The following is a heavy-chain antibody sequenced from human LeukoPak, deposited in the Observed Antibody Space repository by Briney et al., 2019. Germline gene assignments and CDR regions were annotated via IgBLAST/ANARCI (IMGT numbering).Heavy chain of an antibody. CDR1: GFTFSDYY. CDR2: ISSSSSYT. Sequence: GGSLRLSCAASGFTFSDYYMSWIRQAPGKGLEWVSYISSSSSYTNYADSVKGRFTISRDNAKNSLYLQMNSLRAEDTAVYYCASGVRGSYAFDSWGQGTLVTISS. D-gene: IGHD3-16*01. J-gene: IGHJ4*02. V-gene: IGHV3-11*06. CDR3: ASGVRGSYAFDS.